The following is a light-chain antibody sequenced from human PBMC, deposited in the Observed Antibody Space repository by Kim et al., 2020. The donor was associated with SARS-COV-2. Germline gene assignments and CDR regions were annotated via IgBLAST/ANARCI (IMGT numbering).Light chain of an antibody. V-gene: IGLV3-21*04. CDR2: YDS. J-gene: IGLJ3*02. CDR1: NIGSKS. Sequence: SYELTQPPSVSVAPGKTARITCGGNNIGSKSVHXYQQKPGQAPVLVIYYDSDRPSGIPERFSGSNSGNTATLTISRVEAGDEADYYGQVWDSSSDHWVFG. CDR3: QVWDSSSDHWV.